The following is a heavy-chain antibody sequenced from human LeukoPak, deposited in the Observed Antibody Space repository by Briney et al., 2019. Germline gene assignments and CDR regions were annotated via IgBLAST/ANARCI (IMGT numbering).Heavy chain of an antibody. D-gene: IGHD5-18*01. CDR1: GGSISSSSYY. V-gene: IGHV4-39*07. CDR2: IYYSGST. J-gene: IGHJ4*02. Sequence: PSETLSLTCTVSGGSISSSSYYWGWIRQPPGKGLEWIGSIYYSGSTYYNPSLKSRVTISVDTSKNQFSLKLSSVTAADTAVYYCARVQRGYSYGPFDYWGQGTLVTVSS. CDR3: ARVQRGYSYGPFDY.